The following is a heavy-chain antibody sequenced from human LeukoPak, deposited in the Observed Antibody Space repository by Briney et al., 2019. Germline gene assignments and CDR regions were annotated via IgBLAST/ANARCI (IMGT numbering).Heavy chain of an antibody. Sequence: PSETLSLTCAVYGGSFSGYYWSWIRQPPGQGLEWIGEINHSGSTNYNPSLKSQVTISVDTSKNQFSLKLSSVTAADTAVYYCARVIGRRLLSWGQGTLVTVSS. CDR2: INHSGST. CDR1: GGSFSGYY. J-gene: IGHJ5*02. D-gene: IGHD1-26*01. CDR3: ARVIGRRLLS. V-gene: IGHV4-34*01.